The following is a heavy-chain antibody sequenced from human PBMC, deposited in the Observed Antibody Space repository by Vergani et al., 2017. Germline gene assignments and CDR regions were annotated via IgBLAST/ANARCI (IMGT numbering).Heavy chain of an antibody. CDR1: GYTFTSYG. Sequence: QVQLVQSGAEVKKPAASVKVSCKASGYTFTSYGISWVRQAPGQGLEWMGWISAYNGNTNYDQKLQGRVTMTTDTSTSTAYMELRSLRSDDTAVYYWARPVRVRCSSTSCFEDYFDYWGQGTLVTVSS. CDR2: ISAYNGNT. J-gene: IGHJ4*02. V-gene: IGHV1-18*01. D-gene: IGHD2-2*01. CDR3: ARPVRVRCSSTSCFEDYFDY.